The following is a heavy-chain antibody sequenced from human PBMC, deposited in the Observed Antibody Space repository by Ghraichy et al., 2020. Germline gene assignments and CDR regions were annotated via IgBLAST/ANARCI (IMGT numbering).Heavy chain of an antibody. J-gene: IGHJ5*02. CDR2: ISGSGYST. CDR1: EFTFSSYA. D-gene: IGHD3-10*01. V-gene: IGHV3-23*01. CDR3: ARGAPPGRFDP. Sequence: GGSLRLSCAASEFTFSSYAMSWVRQAPGKGLEWVSTISGSGYSTYYADSVKGRFTISRDNSKNTLYLQMNSLRAEDTAVYYCARGAPPGRFDPWGQGTLVTVSS.